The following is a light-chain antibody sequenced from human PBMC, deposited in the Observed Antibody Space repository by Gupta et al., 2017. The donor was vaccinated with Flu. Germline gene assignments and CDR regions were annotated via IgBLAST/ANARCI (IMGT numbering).Light chain of an antibody. CDR3: CSYVGSSTYV. V-gene: IGLV2-23*02. J-gene: IGLJ1*01. CDR1: NSDVGSYNS. CDR2: EVT. Sequence: QSALTQPASVSGSPGQSITISCSGTNSDVGSYNSVSWYQQHPGKAPKVMIYEVTKRPSEVSNRFSGSKSGNTASLTISGLQAEDEADYYCCSYVGSSTYVFGTGTKVTVL.